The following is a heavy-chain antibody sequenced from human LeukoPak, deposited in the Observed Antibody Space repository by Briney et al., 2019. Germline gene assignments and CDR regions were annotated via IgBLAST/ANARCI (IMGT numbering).Heavy chain of an antibody. V-gene: IGHV3-30*18. CDR2: ISYDGSNK. CDR1: GFTFSSYG. Sequence: GGSLRLSCAASGFTFSSYGMHWVRQAPGKGLEGWAVISYDGSNKYYAYSVKGRFTISRDNSKNTLYMQMNSLRAEDTAVYYCAKDYYDSSGYYGSIDYWGQGTLVTVSS. D-gene: IGHD3-22*01. CDR3: AKDYYDSSGYYGSIDY. J-gene: IGHJ4*02.